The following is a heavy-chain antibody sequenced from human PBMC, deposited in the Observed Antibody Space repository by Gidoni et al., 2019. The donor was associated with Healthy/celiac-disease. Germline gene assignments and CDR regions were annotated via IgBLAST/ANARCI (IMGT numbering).Heavy chain of an antibody. CDR3: ARSWGTYGSGSYYAY. V-gene: IGHV5-51*01. CDR2: IYPGDSDT. D-gene: IGHD3-10*01. J-gene: IGHJ4*02. CDR1: GYSFTSYW. Sequence: EVQLVQSGAEVKKPGESLKTSCKGSGYSFTSYWIGWVRQMPGKGLEWMGIIYPGDSDTRYSPSFQGQVTISADKSISTAYLQWSSLKASDTAMYYCARSWGTYGSGSYYAYWGQGTLVTVSS.